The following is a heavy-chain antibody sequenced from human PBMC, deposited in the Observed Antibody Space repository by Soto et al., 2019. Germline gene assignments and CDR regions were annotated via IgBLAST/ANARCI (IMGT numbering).Heavy chain of an antibody. Sequence: QVPLQESGPGLVKPSQTLSLTCTVSGGSISSGGYYWSWIRQHPGKGLEWIGYIYYSGSTYYNPSPKSRVTISVDTSKTQFSLKLSSVTAADTAVYYCARSSTSANYFDYWGQGTLVTVSS. J-gene: IGHJ4*02. D-gene: IGHD2-2*01. CDR1: GGSISSGGYY. CDR3: ARSSTSANYFDY. CDR2: IYYSGST. V-gene: IGHV4-31*03.